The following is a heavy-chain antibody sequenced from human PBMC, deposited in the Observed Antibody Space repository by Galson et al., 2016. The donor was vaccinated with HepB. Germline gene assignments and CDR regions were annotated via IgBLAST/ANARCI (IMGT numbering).Heavy chain of an antibody. CDR3: ARAEELCSGYSCYYNGFDP. D-gene: IGHD5-12*01. Sequence: SVKVSCKASGYTFTDYAVTWVRQAPGQGLEWMGLIRGYNANRKYVEKFGGRVTMTQDTSTSAAYMELRSLRSDDTAVYYCARAEELCSGYSCYYNGFDPWGQGTLVTVSS. CDR1: GYTFTDYA. J-gene: IGHJ5*02. V-gene: IGHV1-18*01. CDR2: IRGYNANR.